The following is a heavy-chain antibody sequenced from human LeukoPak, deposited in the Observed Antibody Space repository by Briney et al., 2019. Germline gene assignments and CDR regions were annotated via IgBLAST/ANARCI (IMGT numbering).Heavy chain of an antibody. CDR3: AKDLDAWIPTGRGMDV. V-gene: IGHV3-9*01. CDR2: ISWNSASI. D-gene: IGHD5-18*01. Sequence: GGSLRLSCAASGLTFHDHAMHWVRQAPGKGLEWVAGISWNSASIGYAVSVKGRFTISRDNAKNSLYLQMNTLRVEDTALYYCAKDLDAWIPTGRGMDVWGKGTTFTASA. CDR1: GLTFHDHA. J-gene: IGHJ6*04.